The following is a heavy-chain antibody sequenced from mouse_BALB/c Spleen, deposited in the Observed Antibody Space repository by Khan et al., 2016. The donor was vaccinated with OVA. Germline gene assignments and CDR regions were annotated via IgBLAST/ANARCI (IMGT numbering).Heavy chain of an antibody. CDR3: HLLWLRQYYFDY. V-gene: IGHV1S53*02. CDR1: GYTFTDHA. D-gene: IGHD2-2*01. CDR2: ISPGNGDI. Sequence: VQLQESDAELVKPGASVKISCKASGYTFTDHAIHWVKQKPEQGLEWIGYISPGNGDIKYNEKFKGKATLTADKSSSTAYMQLNSLTSEDSAVYFCHLLWLRQYYFDYRGQGTTLTVSS. J-gene: IGHJ2*01.